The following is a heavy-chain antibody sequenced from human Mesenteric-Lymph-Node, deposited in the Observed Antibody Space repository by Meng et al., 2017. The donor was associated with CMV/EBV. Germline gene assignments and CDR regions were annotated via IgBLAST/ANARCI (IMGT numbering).Heavy chain of an antibody. J-gene: IGHJ5*02. D-gene: IGHD3-22*01. V-gene: IGHV3-15*01. CDR3: TTNSDSSGYSGDNWFDP. CDR1: GFTFSSAW. Sequence: GESLKISCAASGFTFSSAWMSWVRQAPGKGLEWVGRITSKANGGTTDYAAPVKGRFTISRDDSKNTLYLQMSSLKTEDTAVYYCTTNSDSSGYSGDNWFDPWGQGTTVTVSS. CDR2: ITSKANGGTT.